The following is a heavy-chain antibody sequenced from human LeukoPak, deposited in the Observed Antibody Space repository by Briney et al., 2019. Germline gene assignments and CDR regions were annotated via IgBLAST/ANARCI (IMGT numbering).Heavy chain of an antibody. Sequence: ASVKVSCKASGYSFTDYYMHWVRQAPGQGLEWMGWINPNSGGTNYAQKFQGRVTMTRDTSISAAYMELNRLRSDDTAVYYCALWEIVHYAFDFWGQGTMVTVSS. J-gene: IGHJ3*01. D-gene: IGHD5-12*01. CDR1: GYSFTDYY. CDR2: INPNSGGT. CDR3: ALWEIVHYAFDF. V-gene: IGHV1-2*02.